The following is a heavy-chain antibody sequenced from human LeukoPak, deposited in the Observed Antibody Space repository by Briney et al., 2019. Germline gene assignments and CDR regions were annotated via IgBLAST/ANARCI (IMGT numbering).Heavy chain of an antibody. CDR3: AREGYSSGWSRAFDY. Sequence: GGPLRLSCAASGFTFSSYSMNWVRQAPGKGLEWVSSISSSSSYIYYADSVKGRFTISRDNAKNSLYLQMNSLRAEDTAVYYCAREGYSSGWSRAFDYWGQGTLVTVSS. V-gene: IGHV3-21*01. D-gene: IGHD6-19*01. CDR2: ISSSSSYI. CDR1: GFTFSSYS. J-gene: IGHJ4*02.